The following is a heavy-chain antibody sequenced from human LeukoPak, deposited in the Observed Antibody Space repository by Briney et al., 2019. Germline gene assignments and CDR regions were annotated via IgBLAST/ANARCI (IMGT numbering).Heavy chain of an antibody. J-gene: IGHJ4*02. CDR1: GGSFSGDF. V-gene: IGHV4-34*01. Sequence: SETLSLTCAVYGGSFSGDFWSWLRQSPGKGLEWIGEIKHDGSTTYNPSLKSRVTISVDTSKNQFSLKLSSVTAADTAVYYCASPDCSSTSCYAFYFDYWGQGTLVTVSS. CDR2: IKHDGST. D-gene: IGHD2-2*01. CDR3: ASPDCSSTSCYAFYFDY.